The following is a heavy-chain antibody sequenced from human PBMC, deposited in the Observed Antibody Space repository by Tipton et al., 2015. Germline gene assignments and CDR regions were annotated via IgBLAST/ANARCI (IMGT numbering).Heavy chain of an antibody. CDR1: GFTFDDYA. Sequence: SLRLSCAASGFTFDDYAMHWVRQAPGKGLEWVSAIDTAGDTYYPGSVKGRFTISRENAKNSLYLQMNSLRAGDTAVYYCARALRQWLARGDWYFDLWGRGTLVTVSS. D-gene: IGHD6-19*01. J-gene: IGHJ2*01. V-gene: IGHV3-13*01. CDR2: IDTAGDT. CDR3: ARALRQWLARGDWYFDL.